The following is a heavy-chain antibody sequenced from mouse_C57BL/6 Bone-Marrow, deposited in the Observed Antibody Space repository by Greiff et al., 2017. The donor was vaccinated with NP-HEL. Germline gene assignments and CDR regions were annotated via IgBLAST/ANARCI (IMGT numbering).Heavy chain of an antibody. CDR1: GFNIKDDY. CDR3: TSLITTVESGVYFDV. V-gene: IGHV14-4*01. CDR2: IDPENGDT. D-gene: IGHD1-1*01. J-gene: IGHJ1*03. Sequence: VQLQQSGAELVRPGASVKLSCTASGFNIKDDYMHWVKQRPEQGLEWIGWIDPENGDTEYASKFQGKATITADTSSNTAYLQLSSLTSEDTAVYYCTSLITTVESGVYFDVWGTGTTVTVSS.